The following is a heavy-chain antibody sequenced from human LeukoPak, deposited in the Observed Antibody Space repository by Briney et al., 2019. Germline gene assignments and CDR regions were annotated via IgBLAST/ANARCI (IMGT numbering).Heavy chain of an antibody. CDR3: ARDPGYCSSTNCYGVVYDY. V-gene: IGHV3-21*01. Sequence: GGSLRLSCAASGFTFSSYSMNWVRQAPGKGLEWVSSISSSSSYIYYADSVKGRFTISRDNAKNSLYLQMNSLRAEDTAVYYCARDPGYCSSTNCYGVVYDYWGQGTLVTVSS. CDR2: ISSSSSYI. CDR1: GFTFSSYS. J-gene: IGHJ4*02. D-gene: IGHD2-2*01.